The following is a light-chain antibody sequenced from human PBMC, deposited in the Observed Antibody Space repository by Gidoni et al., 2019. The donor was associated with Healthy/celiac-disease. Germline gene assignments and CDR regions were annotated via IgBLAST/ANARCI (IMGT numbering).Light chain of an antibody. J-gene: IGLJ2*01. CDR3: QVWEV. Sequence: SYVLTQPPSVSGAPGKTARITCGGNNIGSKSVHWYQQKPGQAPVLVIYYDSDRPSGIHERFAGSNSGNTATLTISRVEAGDEADYYCQVWEVFGGGTKLTVL. CDR1: NIGSKS. V-gene: IGLV3-21*01. CDR2: YDS.